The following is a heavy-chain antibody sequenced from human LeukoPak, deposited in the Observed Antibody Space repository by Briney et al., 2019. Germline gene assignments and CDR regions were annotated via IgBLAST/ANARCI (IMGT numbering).Heavy chain of an antibody. CDR1: GFTFSSYG. D-gene: IGHD6-13*01. CDR3: AKGSGYSSSPPYDY. V-gene: IGHV3-30*02. J-gene: IGHJ4*02. CDR2: IRYDGSNK. Sequence: PGGSLRLSCAASGFTFSSYGMHWVRQAPGKGLEWVAFIRYDGSNKYYADSVKGRFTISRDNSKNTLYLQKNSLRAEDTAVYYCAKGSGYSSSPPYDYWGQGTLVTVSS.